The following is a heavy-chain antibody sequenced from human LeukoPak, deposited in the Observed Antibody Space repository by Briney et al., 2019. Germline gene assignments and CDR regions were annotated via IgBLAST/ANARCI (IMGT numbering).Heavy chain of an antibody. J-gene: IGHJ4*02. D-gene: IGHD3-3*01. Sequence: GKSLRPSCAASGLTFSGYDMHWVRQAPGKGLEWVAVIWYDGSNKYYADSVKGRFTISRDNTKNSLYLQMNSLRVEDTAVFYCARDQYDTWSRRGNFDSWGQGTLVIVSS. CDR1: GLTFSGYD. CDR2: IWYDGSNK. V-gene: IGHV3-33*08. CDR3: ARDQYDTWSRRGNFDS.